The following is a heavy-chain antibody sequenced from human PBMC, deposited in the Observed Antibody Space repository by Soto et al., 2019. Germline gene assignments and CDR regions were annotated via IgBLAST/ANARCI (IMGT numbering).Heavy chain of an antibody. CDR1: GFTFSSYS. Sequence: EVQLVESGGGVVQPGGSLRLSCAASGFTFSSYSMNWVRQAPGKGREWVSYISSSSSTIYYADSVKGRFTISRDNAKNSLYLQMNSLRDEDTAVYYCARESAALNWFDPWGQGTLVTVSS. V-gene: IGHV3-48*02. D-gene: IGHD2-2*01. J-gene: IGHJ5*02. CDR3: ARESAALNWFDP. CDR2: ISSSSSTI.